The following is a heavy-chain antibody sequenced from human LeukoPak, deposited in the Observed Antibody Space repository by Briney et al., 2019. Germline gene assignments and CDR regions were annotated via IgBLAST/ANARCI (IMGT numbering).Heavy chain of an antibody. Sequence: GASVKVSCKVSGYTLTELSMHWVRQAPGKGLEWMGGFDPEDGETIYAQKFQGRVTMTEDTSTDTAYMELSSLRSEDTAVYYCASGAYCSSTSCEGYYGMDVWGQGTTVTVSS. J-gene: IGHJ6*02. CDR3: ASGAYCSSTSCEGYYGMDV. V-gene: IGHV1-24*01. D-gene: IGHD2-2*01. CDR1: GYTLTELS. CDR2: FDPEDGET.